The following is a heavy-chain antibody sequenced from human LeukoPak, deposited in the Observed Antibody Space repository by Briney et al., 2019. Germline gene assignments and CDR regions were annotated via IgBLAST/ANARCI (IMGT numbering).Heavy chain of an antibody. CDR2: INHSGST. Sequence: SETLSLTCAVYGGPFGVYYWSWVRQPPGKGLEWIGEINHSGSTNYNPSLKSRVTISVDTSKNQFSLKLSSVTAADTAVYYCARSESGASDYWGQGTLVTVSS. CDR3: ARSESGASDY. CDR1: GGPFGVYY. D-gene: IGHD1-26*01. J-gene: IGHJ4*02. V-gene: IGHV4-34*09.